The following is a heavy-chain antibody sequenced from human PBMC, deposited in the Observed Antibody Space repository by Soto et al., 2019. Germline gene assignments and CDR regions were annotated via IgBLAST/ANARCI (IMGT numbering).Heavy chain of an antibody. CDR1: GFIFSNNG. Sequence: GGSLRLSCVGSGFIFSNNGMHWVRQTPGKGLEWVAFMSYDGSDTFYADSVKGRFTISRDNSKNTLFLHMSSLRAEDTAVYYCARVGLTYCGGDCYAGWFDPWGQGTLVTVSS. CDR2: MSYDGSDT. V-gene: IGHV3-30*03. J-gene: IGHJ5*02. D-gene: IGHD2-21*02. CDR3: ARVGLTYCGGDCYAGWFDP.